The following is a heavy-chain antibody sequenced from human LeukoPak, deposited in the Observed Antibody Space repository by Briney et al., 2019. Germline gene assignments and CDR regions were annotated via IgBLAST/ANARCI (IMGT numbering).Heavy chain of an antibody. Sequence: GSLRLSCAAAGFSFSDYGMLWVRQAPGKGLGGVALIRYNGNDKYYDDSVKGRFTISRDNSKNTLYLQMNSLRAEDTAVYYCAKRGDWNSRYSYYYYMDVWGKGTTVTVSS. J-gene: IGHJ6*03. CDR1: GFSFSDYG. D-gene: IGHD1-7*01. CDR2: IRYNGNDK. V-gene: IGHV3-30*02. CDR3: AKRGDWNSRYSYYYYMDV.